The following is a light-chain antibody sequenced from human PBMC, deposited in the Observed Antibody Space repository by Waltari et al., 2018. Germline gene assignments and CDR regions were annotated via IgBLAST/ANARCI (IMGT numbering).Light chain of an antibody. V-gene: IGLV2-11*01. CDR2: EVS. Sequence: QSALTQPRSVSGSPGQSVTISCTGTSSDVGAYNFVSWYQQHPGRAPKFMIYEVSKRALGVPDTCSGAKSGNTASLTISGLQAEDEADYFCCSFAGSSTYVVFGGGTKVTVL. CDR3: CSFAGSSTYVV. CDR1: SSDVGAYNF. J-gene: IGLJ2*01.